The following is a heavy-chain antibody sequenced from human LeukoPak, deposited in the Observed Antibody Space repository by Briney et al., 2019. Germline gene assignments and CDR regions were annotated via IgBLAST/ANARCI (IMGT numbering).Heavy chain of an antibody. CDR3: ARVKGTYCSSTSCYLFDY. CDR2: IKQDGSEK. V-gene: IGHV3-7*01. Sequence: HPGGSLTLSCAASGFTFRRYWMSWVRRAPGKGVEWVANIKQDGSEKYCVDSVKGRFTIPRDNAKTSLYLQMNSLRAEDTAVYYCARVKGTYCSSTSCYLFDYWGQGTLVTVSS. D-gene: IGHD2-2*01. J-gene: IGHJ4*02. CDR1: GFTFRRYW.